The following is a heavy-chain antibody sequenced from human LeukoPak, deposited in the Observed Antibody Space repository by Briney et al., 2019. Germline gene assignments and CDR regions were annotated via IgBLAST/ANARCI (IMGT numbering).Heavy chain of an antibody. CDR1: EFTVSSNY. J-gene: IGHJ4*02. V-gene: IGHV3-7*01. D-gene: IGHD4-17*01. CDR2: IKQDGSEK. CDR3: ATEGGDPDY. Sequence: GGSLRLSCAASEFTVSSNYMSWVRQAPGKGLEWVANIKQDGSEKYYVDSVKGRFTISRDNAKNSLYLQMNSLRAEDTAVYYCATEGGDPDYWGQGTLVTVSS.